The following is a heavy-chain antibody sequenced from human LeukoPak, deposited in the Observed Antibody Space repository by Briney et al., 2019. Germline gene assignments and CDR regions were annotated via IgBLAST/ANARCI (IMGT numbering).Heavy chain of an antibody. J-gene: IGHJ6*02. CDR3: AREAGGMDV. CDR1: GFTFSSYG. CDR2: IWYDGSNK. V-gene: IGHV3-33*01. Sequence: GRSLRLSCAASGFTFSSYGMHWVRQAPGKGLEWVAVIWYDGSNKYYADSVKGRFTISRDNSKNTLYLQMNSLRAEDTAVYYCAREAGGMDVWGQGATVTVSS.